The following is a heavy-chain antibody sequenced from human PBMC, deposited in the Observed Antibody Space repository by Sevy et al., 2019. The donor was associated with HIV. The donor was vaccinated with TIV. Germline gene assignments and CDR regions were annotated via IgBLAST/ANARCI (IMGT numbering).Heavy chain of an antibody. D-gene: IGHD6-6*01. CDR1: GYIFPSYP. CDR2: INTNTGNP. J-gene: IGHJ4*02. Sequence: ASVKVSCKASGYIFPSYPMNWVRQAPGQGLEWMGWINTNTGNPTYAQGFTGRFVFSLDTSVSTAYLQISSLKAEDTAVYYCARDPNFVIAAETYFDYWGQGTLVTVSS. V-gene: IGHV7-4-1*02. CDR3: ARDPNFVIAAETYFDY.